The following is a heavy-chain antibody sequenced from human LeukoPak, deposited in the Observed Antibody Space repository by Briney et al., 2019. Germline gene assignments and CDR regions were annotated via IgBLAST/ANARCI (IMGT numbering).Heavy chain of an antibody. CDR1: GGSISSYS. Sequence: SETLSLTCTVSGGSISSYSWSWIRQPPGKGREWIGYIYYSGSTNYNLSLKSRVTISVDTSKNQFSLKLSSVTAADTAVYYCARGGIAAAGYYFDYWGQGTLVTVSS. CDR2: IYYSGST. CDR3: ARGGIAAAGYYFDY. D-gene: IGHD6-13*01. V-gene: IGHV4-59*01. J-gene: IGHJ4*02.